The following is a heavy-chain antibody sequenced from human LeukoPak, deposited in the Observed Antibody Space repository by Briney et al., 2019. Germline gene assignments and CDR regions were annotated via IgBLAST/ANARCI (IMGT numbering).Heavy chain of an antibody. V-gene: IGHV3-23*01. CDR2: ISGSDGST. Sequence: PGGSLILSCAASGFTFSRYAMSWVRQTPEKGLEWVSVISGSDGSTYYADSVRGRFTISRDDSGNTLFLQMNSLRAEDTAVYYCARQVSCDTTTCYAGMPPDYWGQGTLVTVSS. CDR1: GFTFSRYA. CDR3: ARQVSCDTTTCYAGMPPDY. D-gene: IGHD2-2*01. J-gene: IGHJ4*02.